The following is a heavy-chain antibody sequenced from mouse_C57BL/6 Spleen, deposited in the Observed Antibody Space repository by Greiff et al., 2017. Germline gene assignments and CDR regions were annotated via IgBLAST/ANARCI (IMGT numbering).Heavy chain of an antibody. D-gene: IGHD1-3*01. CDR3: AREGVSGAGAWFAY. CDR2: IYPGSGST. J-gene: IGHJ3*01. Sequence: VQLQQPGAELVKPGASVKMSCKASGYTFTSSWITWVKQRPGPGLEWIGDIYPGSGSTNYNEQFKSNATLTSDTSSSTAYMQLSSLTSEYSAVYYCAREGVSGAGAWFAYWGQGTLVTVSA. CDR1: GYTFTSSW. V-gene: IGHV1-55*01.